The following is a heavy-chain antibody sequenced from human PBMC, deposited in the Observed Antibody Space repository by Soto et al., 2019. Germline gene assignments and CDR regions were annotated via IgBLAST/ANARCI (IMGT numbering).Heavy chain of an antibody. J-gene: IGHJ6*02. Sequence: QVQLQESGPGLVKPSGTLSLTCAVSGGSISSSNWWSWVRQPPGKGLEWIGEIYHSGSTNYNPSRKSRVTISVEKSKFQLSLKLRSVTAADTAVYYCASVRGGYYYAMDVWGQGTTVTVSS. D-gene: IGHD3-10*02. CDR2: IYHSGST. CDR3: ASVRGGYYYAMDV. V-gene: IGHV4-4*02. CDR1: GGSISSSNW.